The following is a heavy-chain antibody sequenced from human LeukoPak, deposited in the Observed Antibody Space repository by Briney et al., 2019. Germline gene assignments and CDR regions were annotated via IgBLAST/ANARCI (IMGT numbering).Heavy chain of an antibody. Sequence: GGSLRLSCAASGFTFSSYSVNWVRQAPGKGLEWVSSISSSSSYIYYADSVKGRFTISRDNAKNSLYLQMNSLRAEDTAVYYCARACSITMIDSWGQGTLVTVSS. V-gene: IGHV3-21*01. CDR2: ISSSSSYI. D-gene: IGHD3-22*01. J-gene: IGHJ4*02. CDR3: ARACSITMIDS. CDR1: GFTFSSYS.